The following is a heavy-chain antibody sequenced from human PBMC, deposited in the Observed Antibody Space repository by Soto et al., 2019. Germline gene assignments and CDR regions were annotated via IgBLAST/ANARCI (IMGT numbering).Heavy chain of an antibody. D-gene: IGHD6-13*01. CDR3: ARGTLSTIAAPDS. CDR1: GVAIRGYY. J-gene: IGHJ4*02. CDR2: IYYTGGT. Sequence: QVQLQESGPGLVKPSETLSLTCNVSGVAIRGYYWNWIRQPPGKTLEWIGSIYYTGGTNYNPSLKSMVTTSAYTSKKLAYLKCKSLTAADTAVDDCARGTLSTIAAPDSWGQGTLVTVSS. V-gene: IGHV4-59*03.